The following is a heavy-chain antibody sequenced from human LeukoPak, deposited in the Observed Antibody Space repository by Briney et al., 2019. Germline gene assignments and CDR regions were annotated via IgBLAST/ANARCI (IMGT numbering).Heavy chain of an antibody. J-gene: IGHJ4*02. V-gene: IGHV3-74*01. CDR1: GFTFSSYW. CDR3: AKAPLDWLRIDY. D-gene: IGHD3-9*01. Sequence: PGGSLRLSCAASGFTFSSYWMHWVRQAPGKGLVWVSRINSDGSSTSYADSVKGRFTISRDNSKNTLYLQMNSLRAEDTAVYYCAKAPLDWLRIDYWGQGTLVTVSS. CDR2: INSDGSST.